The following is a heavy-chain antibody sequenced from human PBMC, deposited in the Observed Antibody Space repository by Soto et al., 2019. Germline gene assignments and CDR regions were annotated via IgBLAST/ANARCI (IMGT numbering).Heavy chain of an antibody. J-gene: IGHJ5*02. Sequence: SETLSLTCTVSGGSISSGGYYWSWIRQHPGKGLEWIGYIYYSGSTYYNPSLKSRVTISVDTSKNQFSLKLSSVTAADTAVYYCARTPLMITFGGVIVNWFDPWGQGTLVTVSS. V-gene: IGHV4-31*03. D-gene: IGHD3-16*02. CDR3: ARTPLMITFGGVIVNWFDP. CDR1: GGSISSGGYY. CDR2: IYYSGST.